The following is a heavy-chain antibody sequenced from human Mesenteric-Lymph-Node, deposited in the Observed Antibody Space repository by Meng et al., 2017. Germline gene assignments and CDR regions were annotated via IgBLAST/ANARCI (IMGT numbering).Heavy chain of an antibody. Sequence: GSLRLSCTVSGGSLSSNFWSWLRQSPGKGLEWIGWVSYRGTTNYNPSLKSRVTISADRSKSQFSLKLNSVTAADTAVYYCAREPLVAGAFGWFDPWGQGTLVTVSS. CDR2: VSYRGTT. CDR1: GGSLSSNF. CDR3: AREPLVAGAFGWFDP. V-gene: IGHV4-59*01. D-gene: IGHD6-19*01. J-gene: IGHJ5*02.